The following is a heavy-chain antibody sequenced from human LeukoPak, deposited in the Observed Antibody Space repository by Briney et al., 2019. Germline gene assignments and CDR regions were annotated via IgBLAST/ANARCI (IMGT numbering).Heavy chain of an antibody. V-gene: IGHV4-59*01. D-gene: IGHD2-15*01. CDR2: IYYSGST. CDR3: ARGASFGGTKFDY. Sequence: PSETLSLTCTVSGGSLSSYYWSWIRQPPGKGLEWIGYIYYSGSTNYNPSLKSRVTISVDTSKNQFSLKLSSVTAADTAVYYCARGASFGGTKFDYWGQGTLVTVSS. J-gene: IGHJ4*02. CDR1: GGSLSSYY.